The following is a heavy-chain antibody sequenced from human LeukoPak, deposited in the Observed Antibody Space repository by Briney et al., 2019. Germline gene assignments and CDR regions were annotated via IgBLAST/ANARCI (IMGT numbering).Heavy chain of an antibody. Sequence: GGSLRLSRAASGFTFSSYAMHWVRQAPGKGLEYVSAISSNGGSTYYANSVKGRFTISRDNSKNTLYLQMGSLRAEDMAVYYCARVGGYSSSWYQDWGQGTLVTVSS. CDR3: ARVGGYSSSWYQD. D-gene: IGHD6-13*01. CDR1: GFTFSSYA. V-gene: IGHV3-64*01. J-gene: IGHJ4*02. CDR2: ISSNGGST.